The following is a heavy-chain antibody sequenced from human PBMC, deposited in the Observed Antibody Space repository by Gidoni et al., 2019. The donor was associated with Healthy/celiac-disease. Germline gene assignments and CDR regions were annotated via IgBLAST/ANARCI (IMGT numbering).Heavy chain of an antibody. CDR3: AREDDFWT. CDR1: GFTFISYG. Sequence: QVQLVESGGGLVKPGRSLRLSFQASGFTFISYGMHWVRQAPGKGLEWVEVIWYDGSNKYYADSVKGRFTISRDNSKNTLYLQMNSLRAEDTAVYYCAREDDFWTWGQGTLVTVSS. CDR2: IWYDGSNK. V-gene: IGHV3-33*01. J-gene: IGHJ5*02. D-gene: IGHD3-3*01.